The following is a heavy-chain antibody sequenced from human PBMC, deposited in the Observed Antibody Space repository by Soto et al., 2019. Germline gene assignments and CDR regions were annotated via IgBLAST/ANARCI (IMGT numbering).Heavy chain of an antibody. Sequence: EVQLLESGGGLVQPGGSLRLSCAASGFTFSSYAMSWVRQAPGKGLEWVSGIGGSGGSTYYADSVKGRFTISRDNSKNTLYLQMNSLRAEDTAVYYCAKPLDLYYYDSSGYINPVGIPALWGRGTLVTVSS. CDR2: IGGSGGST. V-gene: IGHV3-23*01. J-gene: IGHJ2*01. CDR3: AKPLDLYYYDSSGYINPVGIPAL. CDR1: GFTFSSYA. D-gene: IGHD3-22*01.